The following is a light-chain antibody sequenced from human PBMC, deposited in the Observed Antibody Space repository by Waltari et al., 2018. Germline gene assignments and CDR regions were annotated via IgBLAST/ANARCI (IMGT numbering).Light chain of an antibody. CDR2: AAS. V-gene: IGKV1-9*01. J-gene: IGKJ4*01. CDR3: QQLNSYPPF. Sequence: DIQLTQSPSFLSASVGDRVTITCRASRGISSYLAWYQQKPGKAPKLLIYAASTLQSGVPSRFSGSGSGTEFTLTISSLQPEEFATYYCQQLNSYPPFFGGGTKVEIK. CDR1: RGISSY.